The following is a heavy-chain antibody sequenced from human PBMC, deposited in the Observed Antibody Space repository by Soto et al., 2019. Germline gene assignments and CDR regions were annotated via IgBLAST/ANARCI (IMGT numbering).Heavy chain of an antibody. CDR2: ISGSGGST. J-gene: IGHJ3*02. CDR1: GFTFSSYA. CDR3: AKARSAAEAHDAFDI. D-gene: IGHD6-13*01. Sequence: PGVSLRLSCAASGFTFSSYAMSWVRQAPGKGLEWVSAISGSGGSTYYADSVKGRFTISRDNSKNTLYLQMNSLRAEDTAVYYCAKARSAAEAHDAFDIWGQGTMVTVSS. V-gene: IGHV3-23*01.